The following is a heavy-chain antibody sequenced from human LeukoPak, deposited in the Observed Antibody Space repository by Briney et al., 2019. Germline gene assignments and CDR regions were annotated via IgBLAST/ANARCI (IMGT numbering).Heavy chain of an antibody. CDR3: VKSGGYGLIDY. Sequence: SETLSLTCAVYGGSFSGYYWSWIRQPPGKGLEWIGEINHSGSTNYNASLQSRVTISIDTSKNQFSLRLNSVAAADTAMYFCVKSGGYGLIDYWGQGTLVTVSS. J-gene: IGHJ4*02. V-gene: IGHV4-34*01. CDR2: INHSGST. D-gene: IGHD1-26*01. CDR1: GGSFSGYY.